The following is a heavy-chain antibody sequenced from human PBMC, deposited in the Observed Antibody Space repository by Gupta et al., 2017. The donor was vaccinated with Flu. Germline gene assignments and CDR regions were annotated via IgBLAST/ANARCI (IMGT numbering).Heavy chain of an antibody. J-gene: IGHJ6*02. Sequence: QVQLVQSGAEVKKPGASVKVSCKASGYTFTSYGISWVRQAPGHGLEWMGWISAYNGNTNYAQKLQGRVTMTTDTSTSTAYMELRSLRSDDTAVYYCARDGNDYSNYKTDYYYYGMDVWGQGTTVTVSS. CDR1: GYTFTSYG. D-gene: IGHD4-11*01. CDR3: ARDGNDYSNYKTDYYYYGMDV. V-gene: IGHV1-18*01. CDR2: ISAYNGNT.